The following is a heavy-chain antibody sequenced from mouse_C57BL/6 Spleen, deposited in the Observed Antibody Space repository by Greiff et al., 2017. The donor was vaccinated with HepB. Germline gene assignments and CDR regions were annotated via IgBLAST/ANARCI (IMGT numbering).Heavy chain of an antibody. Sequence: LVESGAELVRPGASVTLSCKASGYTFTDYEMHWVKQTPVHGLEWIGAIDPETGGTAYNQKFKGKAILTADKSSSTAYMELRSLTSEDSAVYYCTRGIYYADYWGQGTTLTVSS. CDR1: GYTFTDYE. D-gene: IGHD2-1*01. J-gene: IGHJ2*01. V-gene: IGHV1-15*01. CDR3: TRGIYYADY. CDR2: IDPETGGT.